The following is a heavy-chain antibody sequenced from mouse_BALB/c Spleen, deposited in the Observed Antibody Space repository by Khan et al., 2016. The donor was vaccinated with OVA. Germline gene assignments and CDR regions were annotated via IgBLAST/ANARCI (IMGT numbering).Heavy chain of an antibody. D-gene: IGHD1-1*01. J-gene: IGHJ3*01. V-gene: IGHV1-7*01. CDR1: GYTFTSYW. CDR3: ANHGSSSAWLSY. Sequence: QVQLKQSGAELAKPGASVKMSCKASGYTFTSYWMHWVKQRPGQGLEWIGYINPSTGYTEYNQRFKDKATLTADKSSSTAYMQLSSLTSEESADYDCANHGSSSAWLSYWGQGTLVTVSA. CDR2: INPSTGYT.